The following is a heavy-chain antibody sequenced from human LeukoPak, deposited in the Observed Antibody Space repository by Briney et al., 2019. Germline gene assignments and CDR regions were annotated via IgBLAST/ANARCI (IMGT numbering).Heavy chain of an antibody. CDR1: GGSISSSSYY. Sequence: SETLSLTCTVSGGSISSSSYYWGWIRQPPGKGLEWIGSIYYSGSTYYNPSLKSRVTISVDTSKNQFSLKLSSVTAADTAVYYCARQKRRFLEWLPDAFDIWGQGTMVTVSS. CDR2: IYYSGST. V-gene: IGHV4-39*01. J-gene: IGHJ3*02. D-gene: IGHD3-3*01. CDR3: ARQKRRFLEWLPDAFDI.